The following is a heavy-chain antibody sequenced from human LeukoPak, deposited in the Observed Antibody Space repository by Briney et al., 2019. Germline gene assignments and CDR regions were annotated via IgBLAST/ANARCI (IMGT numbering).Heavy chain of an antibody. D-gene: IGHD3-10*01. CDR1: GYSISSGYY. V-gene: IGHV4-38-2*02. CDR3: ARQTYYYGSTNHANWFDS. J-gene: IGHJ5*01. Sequence: SETLSLTCTVSGYSISSGYYWGWIRQPPGQGPEWLGSIYNSGSTYYNPSLKSRVTMSVDTSKNQFSLKLSSVTAADTAVYYCARQTYYYGSTNHANWFDSWGQGTLVTVSS. CDR2: IYNSGST.